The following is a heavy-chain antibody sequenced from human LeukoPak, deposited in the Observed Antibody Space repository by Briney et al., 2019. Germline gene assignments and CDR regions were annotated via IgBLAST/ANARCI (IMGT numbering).Heavy chain of an antibody. V-gene: IGHV3-20*04. J-gene: IGHJ4*02. CDR1: GLTFDDYG. CDR2: INWNGGST. Sequence: PGGSLRLSCAASGLTFDDYGMSWVRQAPGKGLEWVSGINWNGGSTGYADSVKGRFTISRDNAKNSLYLQMNSLRAEDTALYYCARDRITIFGVVIDYWGQGTLVTVSS. D-gene: IGHD3-3*01. CDR3: ARDRITIFGVVIDY.